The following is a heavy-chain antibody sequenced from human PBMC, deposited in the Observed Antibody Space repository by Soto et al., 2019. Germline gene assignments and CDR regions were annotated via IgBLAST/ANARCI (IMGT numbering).Heavy chain of an antibody. V-gene: IGHV1-46*01. CDR3: ARQNSSGYYIY. J-gene: IGHJ4*02. CDR2: INPSGGST. Sequence: QVQLVQSGAEVKKPGASVKVSCKASGYTFTSYYMHWVRQAPGQGLEWMGIINPSGGSTSYAQKFQGRVTMTRDTSTSTVYMELSSXRSEXTAXXYCARQNSSGYYIYWGQGTLVTVSS. D-gene: IGHD3-22*01. CDR1: GYTFTSYY.